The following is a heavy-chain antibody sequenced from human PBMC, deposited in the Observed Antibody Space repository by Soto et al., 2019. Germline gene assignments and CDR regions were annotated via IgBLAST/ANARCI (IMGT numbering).Heavy chain of an antibody. CDR1: GFTVTSNY. CDR3: ARDGCSGGDCYSYFQH. J-gene: IGHJ1*01. CDR2: IYSGGNT. V-gene: IGHV3-66*01. D-gene: IGHD2-15*01. Sequence: GGSLRLSCAASGFTVTSNYMYWVRQAPGKGLEWVSVIYSGGNTYYANSVKGRFTISRDNSKNKLYLQMNSLRAEDTAVYYCARDGCSGGDCYSYFQHWGQGTLVTVSS.